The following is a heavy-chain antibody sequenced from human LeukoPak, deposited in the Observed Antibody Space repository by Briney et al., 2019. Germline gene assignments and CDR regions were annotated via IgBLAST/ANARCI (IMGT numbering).Heavy chain of an antibody. CDR1: GYSISSGYY. CDR2: IYHSGST. CDR3: ASNYYDSSGYGY. J-gene: IGHJ4*02. Sequence: SETLSLTCTVSGYSISSGYYWGWIRQPPGKGLEWIGSIYHSGSTYYNPSLKSRVTISVDTSKNQFSLKLSSVTAADTAVYYCASNYYDSSGYGYWGQGTLVTVSS. V-gene: IGHV4-38-2*02. D-gene: IGHD3-22*01.